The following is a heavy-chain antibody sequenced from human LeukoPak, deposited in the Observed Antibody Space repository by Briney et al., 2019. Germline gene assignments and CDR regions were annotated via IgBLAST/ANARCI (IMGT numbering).Heavy chain of an antibody. CDR3: VRVYCSTTSCYGADS. CDR2: VSSSATTI. D-gene: IGHD2-2*01. Sequence: PGGSLRLSCAASGFIFKNYEMNWVRQAPGGGLEWVSSVSSSATTIYYTDSVKGRFTISRDNAKNSLFLQMNSLRVEDTAVYYCVRVYCSTTSCYGADSWGQGTLVTVSS. J-gene: IGHJ4*02. CDR1: GFIFKNYE. V-gene: IGHV3-48*03.